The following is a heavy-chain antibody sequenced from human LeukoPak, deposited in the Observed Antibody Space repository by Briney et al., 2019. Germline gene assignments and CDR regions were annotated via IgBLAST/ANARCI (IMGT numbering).Heavy chain of an antibody. CDR1: GGSISSYY. J-gene: IGHJ2*01. Sequence: PSETLSLTCTVSGGSISSYYWSWIRQPPGKGLEWIGYIYTSGSTNYNPSLKSRVTISVDTSKNQFSLKLSSVTAADTAVYYCARELTDCSSTSCYRYFDLWGRGTLVTVSS. V-gene: IGHV4-4*09. CDR3: ARELTDCSSTSCYRYFDL. CDR2: IYTSGST. D-gene: IGHD2-2*01.